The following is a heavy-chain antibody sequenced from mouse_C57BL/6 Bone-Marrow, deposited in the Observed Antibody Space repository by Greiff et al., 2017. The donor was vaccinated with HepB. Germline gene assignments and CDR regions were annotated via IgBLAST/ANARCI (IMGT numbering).Heavy chain of an antibody. Sequence: QVQLKQSGAKLARPGASVKLSCKASGYTFTSYGISWVKQRTGQGLEWIGEIYPRSGNTYYNEKFKGKATLTADKSSSTAYMELRSLTSEDSAVYFCAREEGGGFDYWGQGTTLTVSS. CDR1: GYTFTSYG. CDR2: IYPRSGNT. V-gene: IGHV1-81*01. CDR3: AREEGGGFDY. J-gene: IGHJ2*01.